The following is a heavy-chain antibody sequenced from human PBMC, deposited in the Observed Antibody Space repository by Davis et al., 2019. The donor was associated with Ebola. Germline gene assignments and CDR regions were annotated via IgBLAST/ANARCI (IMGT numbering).Heavy chain of an antibody. CDR2: IRSKANSYAT. CDR1: GFTFSGPA. V-gene: IGHV3-73*01. CDR3: SLGYCSNTSCYGMDV. J-gene: IGHJ6*02. D-gene: IGHD2-2*01. Sequence: PGGSLRPSCAAPGFTFSGPAMHWVRQASGKGLAWVGRIRSKANSYATAYAASVKGRFTISRDDSKNTAYLQMNSLKTEDTAVYYCSLGYCSNTSCYGMDVWGQGTTVTVSS.